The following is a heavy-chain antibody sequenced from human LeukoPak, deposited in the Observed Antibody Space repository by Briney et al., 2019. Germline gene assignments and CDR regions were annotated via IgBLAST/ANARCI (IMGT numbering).Heavy chain of an antibody. CDR2: IVVGIGNT. Sequence: GASVKVSCKASGFTFTSSAMQWVRQSRGQRLEWVGGIVVGIGNTSYAQKLQERLNMTRDMSTSTAYMELSSLRSEDTAVYYGAADRRYDSSGFYIFDYWGQGTLVTVSS. V-gene: IGHV1-58*02. J-gene: IGHJ4*02. CDR3: AADRRYDSSGFYIFDY. CDR1: GFTFTSSA. D-gene: IGHD3-22*01.